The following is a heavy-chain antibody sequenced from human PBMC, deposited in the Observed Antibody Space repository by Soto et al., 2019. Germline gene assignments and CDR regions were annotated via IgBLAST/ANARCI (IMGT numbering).Heavy chain of an antibody. CDR1: GGTFSSYA. CDR2: IIPTFGTA. CDR3: ARDWCRGGSCYEHDAFDI. J-gene: IGHJ3*02. Sequence: GASVKVSCKASGGTFSSYAISWVRQAPGQGLEWMGGIIPTFGTANYAQKFQGRVTITADKSTSTAYMELSSLRSEDTAVYYCARDWCRGGSCYEHDAFDIWGQGTTVTV. V-gene: IGHV1-69*06. D-gene: IGHD2-15*01.